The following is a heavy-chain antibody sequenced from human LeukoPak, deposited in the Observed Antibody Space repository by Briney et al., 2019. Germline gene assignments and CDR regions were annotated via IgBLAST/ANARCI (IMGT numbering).Heavy chain of an antibody. D-gene: IGHD2-2*02. Sequence: GGSLRLSCAASGFTFSSYAMHWVRQAPGKGLEWVAVISYDGSNKYYADSVKGRFTISRDNSKNTLYLQMNSLRAEDTAVYYCARDQPFCSSTSCYRYFDYWGQGTLVTVSS. V-gene: IGHV3-30-3*01. CDR2: ISYDGSNK. J-gene: IGHJ4*02. CDR1: GFTFSSYA. CDR3: ARDQPFCSSTSCYRYFDY.